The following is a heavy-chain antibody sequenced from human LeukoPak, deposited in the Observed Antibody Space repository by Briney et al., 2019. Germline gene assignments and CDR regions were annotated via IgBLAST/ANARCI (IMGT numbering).Heavy chain of an antibody. CDR3: ASRYDFWSPGGYQH. CDR1: GYSISSGYY. D-gene: IGHD3-3*01. J-gene: IGHJ1*01. V-gene: IGHV4-38-2*02. Sequence: SETLSLTCTVSGYSISSGYYWGWIRQPPGKGLEWIGSIYQSGSTYYRPSLKSRVTISVDTSKNHFSLNLSSVTAADTAVYYCASRYDFWSPGGYQHWGQGTLVTVSS. CDR2: IYQSGST.